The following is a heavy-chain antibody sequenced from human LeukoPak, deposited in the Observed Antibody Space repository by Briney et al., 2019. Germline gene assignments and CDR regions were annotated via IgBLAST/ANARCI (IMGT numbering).Heavy chain of an antibody. J-gene: IGHJ4*02. Sequence: ASVKVSCKVSGYSLSELSMHWVRQAPRKGLEWMGGFDPENGEAVYAQKFQGRVTMTEDTSTDTSYMELNSLKSEDTAVYYCAAGGVYDLLDNWGQGTLVTVSS. V-gene: IGHV1-24*01. CDR3: AAGGVYDLLDN. D-gene: IGHD2-8*01. CDR2: FDPENGEA. CDR1: GYSLSELS.